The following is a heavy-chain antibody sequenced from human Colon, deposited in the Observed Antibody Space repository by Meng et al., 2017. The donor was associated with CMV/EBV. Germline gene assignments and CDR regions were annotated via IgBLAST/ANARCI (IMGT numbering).Heavy chain of an antibody. CDR1: GFTFSNYA. J-gene: IGHJ4*02. Sequence: GESLKISCAASGFTFSNYAMSWVRQAPGKGLEWVSYISSSSSTIYYADSVKGRFTISRDNAKNSLYLQMNSLRAEDTAVYYCARGGGYNWNGRPYYFDYWGQGTLVTVSS. V-gene: IGHV3-48*04. CDR2: ISSSSSTI. D-gene: IGHD1-1*01. CDR3: ARGGGYNWNGRPYYFDY.